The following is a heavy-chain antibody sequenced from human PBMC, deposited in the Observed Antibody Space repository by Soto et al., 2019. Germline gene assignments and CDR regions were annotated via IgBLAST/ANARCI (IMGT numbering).Heavy chain of an antibody. J-gene: IGHJ4*02. Sequence: EVQLVESGGGLDQPGGSLRLSCAASGFTVSSNYMSWVRQAPGKGLEWVSVIYSGGSTYYSDSVKGRFSISRDNSKNTLYLQMNSLRAEDTAVYYRARSITFGGVPLWGQGTLVNVSS. V-gene: IGHV3-66*01. CDR2: IYSGGST. D-gene: IGHD3-16*01. CDR3: ARSITFGGVPL. CDR1: GFTVSSNY.